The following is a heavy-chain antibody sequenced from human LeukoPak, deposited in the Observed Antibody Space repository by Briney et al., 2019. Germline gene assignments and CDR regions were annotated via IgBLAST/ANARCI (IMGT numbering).Heavy chain of an antibody. Sequence: SETLSLTCAVYGGSFSGYYWSWIRQPPGEGLEWIGEINHSGSTNYNPSLKSRVTISVDTSKNQFSLKLSSVTAADTAVYYCASKKGRSNQFDYWGQGTLVTVSS. CDR2: INHSGST. V-gene: IGHV4-34*01. D-gene: IGHD4-11*01. CDR1: GGSFSGYY. J-gene: IGHJ4*02. CDR3: ASKKGRSNQFDY.